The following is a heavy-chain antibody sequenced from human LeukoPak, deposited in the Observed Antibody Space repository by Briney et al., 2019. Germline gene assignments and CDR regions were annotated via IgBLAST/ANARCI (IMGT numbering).Heavy chain of an antibody. CDR1: GGSISSSSYY. Sequence: SETPSLTCTVSGGSISSSSYYWGWIRQPPGKGLEWIGSIYYSGSTYYNPSLKSRVTISVDTSKNQFSLKLSSVTAADTAVYYCARGEVENRGGVGQRFDYCDQGAL. D-gene: IGHD1-14*01. CDR2: IYYSGST. CDR3: ARGEVENRGGVGQRFDY. V-gene: IGHV4-39*07. J-gene: IGHJ4*02.